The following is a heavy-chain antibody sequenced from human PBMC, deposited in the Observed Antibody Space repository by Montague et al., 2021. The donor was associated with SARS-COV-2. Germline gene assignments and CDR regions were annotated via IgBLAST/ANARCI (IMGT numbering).Heavy chain of an antibody. CDR1: GASVRSGNSY. CDR3: ARTGYESVGYYYIYPD. J-gene: IGHJ4*02. CDR2: ISYSGST. Sequence: SETLSLTCTVSGASVRSGNSYWNWIRQPPGKGLEWIGYISYSGSTNHSPSLKSRVTISVDTSKNQLSLKMISATAADTAVYYCARTGYESVGYYYIYPDWGQGTLVTVSS. V-gene: IGHV4-61*01. D-gene: IGHD3-22*01.